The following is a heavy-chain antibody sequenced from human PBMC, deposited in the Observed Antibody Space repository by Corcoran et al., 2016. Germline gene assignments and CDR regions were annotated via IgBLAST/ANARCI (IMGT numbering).Heavy chain of an antibody. CDR3: AKDPIVAGVHYYGMDV. D-gene: IGHD3-16*02. V-gene: IGHV3-30*18. CDR1: GFTFSSYG. Sequence: QVQLVESGGGVVQPGRSLRLSCAASGFTFSSYGMHWVRQAPGKGLEWVAVISYDGSNKYYADSVKGRFTISRDNSKNTLYLQMNSLRAEDTAVYYCAKDPIVAGVHYYGMDVWGQGTTVTVSS. J-gene: IGHJ6*02. CDR2: ISYDGSNK.